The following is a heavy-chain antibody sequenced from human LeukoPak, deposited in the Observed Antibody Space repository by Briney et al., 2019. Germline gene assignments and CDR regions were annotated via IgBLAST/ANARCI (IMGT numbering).Heavy chain of an antibody. V-gene: IGHV1-18*01. CDR2: ISAYNGNT. CDR1: GYTFTSYG. Sequence: ASVKVSCKASGYTFTSYGISWVRQAPGQGLEWMGWISAYNGNTNYAQKLQGRVTMTTDTSTSTAYMELRSLRSDDTAVYYCASGLYGSGSYYTGTSPLDYWGQGTLVTVSS. J-gene: IGHJ4*02. D-gene: IGHD3-10*01. CDR3: ASGLYGSGSYYTGTSPLDY.